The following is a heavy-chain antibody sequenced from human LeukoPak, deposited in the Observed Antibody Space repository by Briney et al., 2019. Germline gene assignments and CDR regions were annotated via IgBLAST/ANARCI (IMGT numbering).Heavy chain of an antibody. Sequence: ASVKVSCKASGYTFTSYYMNWVRQAPGQGLEWMGIIHPSSGRTTYAQKFQGRVTMTRDTSTSTVYMELTSLRSEDTAVFYCARGGLPARSWFDPWGQGTLVTVSP. CDR3: ARGGLPARSWFDP. J-gene: IGHJ5*02. CDR1: GYTFTSYY. D-gene: IGHD3/OR15-3a*01. V-gene: IGHV1-46*01. CDR2: IHPSSGRT.